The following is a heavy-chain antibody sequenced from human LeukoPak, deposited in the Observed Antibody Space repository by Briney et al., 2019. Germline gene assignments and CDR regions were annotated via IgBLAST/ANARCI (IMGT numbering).Heavy chain of an antibody. CDR1: GGSINYYY. J-gene: IGHJ4*02. CDR2: IYYSGGT. CDR3: ARETPGAGHSDY. V-gene: IGHV4-59*01. Sequence: SETLSLTCTVSGGSINYYYWMWIRQPPGKGLEWIGYIYYSGGTHYNPSLKSRVTMLVDTSKNQFSLKLTAVTAADTAVYYCARETPGAGHSDYWGQGSLVTVSS. D-gene: IGHD7-27*01.